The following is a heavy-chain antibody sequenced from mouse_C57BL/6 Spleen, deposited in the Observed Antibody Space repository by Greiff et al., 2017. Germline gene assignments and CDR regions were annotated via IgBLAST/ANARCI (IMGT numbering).Heavy chain of an antibody. CDR3: ARLPNLGGSRYYFDY. CDR1: GFTFSDYG. Sequence: EVKLMESGGGLVKPGGSLKLSCAASGFTFSDYGMHWVRQAPEKGLEWVAYISSGSSTIYSADTVKGRFTISRDNAKNTLFLQMTSLRSEDTAMYYCARLPNLGGSRYYFDYWGQGTTLTVSS. CDR2: ISSGSSTI. J-gene: IGHJ2*01. D-gene: IGHD1-1*01. V-gene: IGHV5-17*01.